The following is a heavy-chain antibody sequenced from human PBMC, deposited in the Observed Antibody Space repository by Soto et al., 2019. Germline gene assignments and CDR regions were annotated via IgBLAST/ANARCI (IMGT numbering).Heavy chain of an antibody. V-gene: IGHV1-69*12. CDR1: RGTFGNSA. J-gene: IGHJ6*02. Sequence: QVQLVQSGAEVKKPGSSVTVSCKASRGTFGNSAISGVRQAPGQGLEWMGGIIPIFSTPDYAQKFQGRVTITADESTTTAYMELTSLKSEDTAVYYCARDKDRQQLGGNYFYGIDVWGQGTTVTVSS. D-gene: IGHD2-15*01. CDR3: ARDKDRQQLGGNYFYGIDV. CDR2: IIPIFSTP.